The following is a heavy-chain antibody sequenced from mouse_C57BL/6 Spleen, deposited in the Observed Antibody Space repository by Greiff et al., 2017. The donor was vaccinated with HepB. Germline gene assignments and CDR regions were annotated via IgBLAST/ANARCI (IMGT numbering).Heavy chain of an antibody. D-gene: IGHD3-2*02. CDR1: GYTFTSYW. J-gene: IGHJ1*03. CDR3: AREAPARYFDV. CDR2: IDPSDSYT. V-gene: IGHV1-69*01. Sequence: QVQLQQPGAELVMPGASVKLSCKASGYTFTSYWMHWVKQRPGQGLEWIGEIDPSDSYTNYNQKFKGKSTLTVDKSSSTAYMQLSSLTSEDSAVYYCAREAPARYFDVWGTGTTVTVSS.